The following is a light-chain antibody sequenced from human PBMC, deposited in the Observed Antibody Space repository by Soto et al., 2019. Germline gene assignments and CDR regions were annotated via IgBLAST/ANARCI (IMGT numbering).Light chain of an antibody. J-gene: IGLJ2*01. CDR3: TSYASGSSHVV. CDR1: SSDIGGYDY. Sequence: QSVLTQPASVSGSPRQSITLSCTGTSSDIGGYDYVSWYQRHPGKAPKLIIYDVNNRPSGVSNRFSGSKSGNTASLTISGLQAEDEADYYCTSYASGSSHVVFGGGTKVTVL. CDR2: DVN. V-gene: IGLV2-14*01.